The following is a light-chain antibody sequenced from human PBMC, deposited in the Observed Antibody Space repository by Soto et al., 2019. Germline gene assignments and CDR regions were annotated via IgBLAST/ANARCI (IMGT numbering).Light chain of an antibody. V-gene: IGLV3-9*01. Sequence: SYELTQPLSVSVALGQTARITCGGNNIGSKNVHWYQQKPGQAPVLVIYRDSNRPSGIPERFSGSNSGNTATLTISRAQAGVESDYYCLVWDSSTARVFGGGTKLTVL. CDR1: NIGSKN. CDR3: LVWDSSTARV. J-gene: IGLJ3*02. CDR2: RDS.